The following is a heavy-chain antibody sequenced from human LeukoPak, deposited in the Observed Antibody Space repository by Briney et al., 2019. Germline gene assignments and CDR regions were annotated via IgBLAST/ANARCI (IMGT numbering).Heavy chain of an antibody. V-gene: IGHV1-8*03. Sequence: GASVTVSCKASGYTFTSYDINWVRQATGQGLEWMGWMNPNSGNTGYAQKFQGRVTITRNTSISTAYMELSSLRSEDTAVYYCARMYYDFWSGLRGGFDPWGQGTLVTVSS. CDR1: GYTFTSYD. J-gene: IGHJ5*02. D-gene: IGHD3-3*01. CDR2: MNPNSGNT. CDR3: ARMYYDFWSGLRGGFDP.